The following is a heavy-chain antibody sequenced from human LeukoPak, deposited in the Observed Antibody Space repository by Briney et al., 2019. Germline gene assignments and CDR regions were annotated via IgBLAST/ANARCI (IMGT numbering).Heavy chain of an antibody. J-gene: IGHJ6*02. Sequence: RGSLRLSPLHPLYSFFGTVPYAGCQAPGKGLEYVSAISDSGGSTYYADSVKGRFTISRDNSKNTLYLQMRSLRAEDTAVYFCVRGYSFGPYGMDVWGQGTTVTVSS. CDR3: VRGYSFGPYGMDV. CDR1: YSFFGTVP. D-gene: IGHD2-15*01. CDR2: ISDSGGST. V-gene: IGHV3-64D*09.